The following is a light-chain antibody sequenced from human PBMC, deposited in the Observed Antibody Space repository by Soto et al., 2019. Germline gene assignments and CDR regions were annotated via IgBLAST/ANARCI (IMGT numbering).Light chain of an antibody. Sequence: QSALTQPPSASGTPGQSLTISCSGSSSNIGSHYVYWYQSLPGTAPKLLIYNNSQRPSGVPDRFSGSKSGTSASLAISGLRSEDEADYYCAVWDDSLTGWVFGGGTKLTVL. CDR3: AVWDDSLTGWV. V-gene: IGLV1-47*01. CDR1: SSNIGSHY. J-gene: IGLJ3*02. CDR2: NNS.